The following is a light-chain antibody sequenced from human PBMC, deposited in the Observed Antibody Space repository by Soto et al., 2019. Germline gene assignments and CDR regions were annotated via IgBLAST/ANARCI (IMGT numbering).Light chain of an antibody. Sequence: DIVMTQSPLSLPAPLEGRPPSSSRPIQTSRLSIGYNNWNWYLQKPGQSPQLLIYLGSNRASGVPDRFSGSGSGTDFTLKISRVEAEDVGVYYCMQALQTPSVTFGGGTKVEIK. V-gene: IGKV2-28*01. CDR2: LGS. J-gene: IGKJ4*01. CDR3: MQALQTPSVT. CDR1: QTSRLSIGYNN.